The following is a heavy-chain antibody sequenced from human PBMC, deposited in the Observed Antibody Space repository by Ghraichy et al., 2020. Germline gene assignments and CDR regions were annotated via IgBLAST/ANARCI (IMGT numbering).Heavy chain of an antibody. J-gene: IGHJ5*02. CDR3: ARGFRYLNWFDP. Sequence: SETLSLTCTVSGGSISSGSYYWSWIRQPAGKGLEWIGRIYTSGSTNYNPSLKSRVTISVDTSKNQFSLKLSSVTAADTAVYYCARGFRYLNWFDPWGQGTLVTVSS. D-gene: IGHD1-1*01. CDR2: IYTSGST. CDR1: GGSISSGSYY. V-gene: IGHV4-61*02.